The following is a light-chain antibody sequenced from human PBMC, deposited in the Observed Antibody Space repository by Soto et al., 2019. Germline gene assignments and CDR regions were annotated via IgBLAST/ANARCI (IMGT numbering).Light chain of an antibody. CDR2: LNSDGSH. Sequence: QLVLTQSPSASASLGHSVKLTCTLSSGHSNYANSWPQQQSQKGTRYLMKLNSDGSHSQGDVIPRRFSGSSAVAEPYLTFASLQSEDEAYYYCQTRGCGTGVFGGGTKLTVL. CDR3: QTRGCGTGV. CDR1: SGHSNYA. V-gene: IGLV4-69*01. J-gene: IGLJ2*01.